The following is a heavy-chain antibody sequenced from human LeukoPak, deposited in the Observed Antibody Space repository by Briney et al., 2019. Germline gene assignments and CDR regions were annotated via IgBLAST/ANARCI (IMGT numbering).Heavy chain of an antibody. D-gene: IGHD1-1*01. V-gene: IGHV3-33*01. CDR3: ARPGAYGPIDY. CDR2: IWYDGSNK. CDR1: GFTFSSYG. Sequence: GGSLRLSCAASGFTFSSYGMHWVRQAPGKGLEWVAVIWYDGSNKYYADSVKGRFTISRDNSKNTLYLQMNSLRAEDTAVYYCARPGAYGPIDYWGQGTLVTVSS. J-gene: IGHJ4*02.